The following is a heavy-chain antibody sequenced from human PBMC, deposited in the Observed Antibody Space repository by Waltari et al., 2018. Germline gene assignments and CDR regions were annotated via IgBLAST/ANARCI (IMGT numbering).Heavy chain of an antibody. D-gene: IGHD1-1*01. CDR1: GGSISSGSYY. Sequence: QVQLQESGPGLVKPSQTLSLTCTVSGGSISSGSYYWSWIRQPAGKGLEWIVYIYTSGSNNYNPSLKSRVTISVDTSKNQFSLKLSSVTAADTAVYYCAREGRDRVQLGYYYYGMDVWGQGTTVTVSS. V-gene: IGHV4-61*09. J-gene: IGHJ6*02. CDR3: AREGRDRVQLGYYYYGMDV. CDR2: IYTSGSN.